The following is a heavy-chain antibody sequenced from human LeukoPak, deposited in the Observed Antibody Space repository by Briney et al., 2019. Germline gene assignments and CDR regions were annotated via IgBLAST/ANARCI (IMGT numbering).Heavy chain of an antibody. Sequence: ASVKVSCKASGYTFTGYYMHWVRQAPGQGLGWMGWINPNSGGTNYAQKFQDRVTMTRDTSISTAYMELSRLRSDDTAVYYCARGPHWDPHFDYWGQGTLVTVSS. D-gene: IGHD7-27*01. V-gene: IGHV1-2*02. CDR2: INPNSGGT. CDR1: GYTFTGYY. J-gene: IGHJ4*02. CDR3: ARGPHWDPHFDY.